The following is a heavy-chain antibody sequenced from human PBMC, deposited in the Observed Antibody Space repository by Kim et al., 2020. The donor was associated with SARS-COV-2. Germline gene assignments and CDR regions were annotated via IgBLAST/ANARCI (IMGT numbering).Heavy chain of an antibody. Sequence: GESLKISCQGSGYSFSNYWITWVRQVPGKGLEWMGRIDASDSFTQYSTSFRGHVVVSIDKSINTAYVQWSSLKASDTAMYYCARHRPGSVTAFDYWGPGTQVTVSS. J-gene: IGHJ4*02. CDR1: GYSFSNYW. D-gene: IGHD6-19*01. V-gene: IGHV5-10-1*01. CDR3: ARHRPGSVTAFDY. CDR2: IDASDSFT.